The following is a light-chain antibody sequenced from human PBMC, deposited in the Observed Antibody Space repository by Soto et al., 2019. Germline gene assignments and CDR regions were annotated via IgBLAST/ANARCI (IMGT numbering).Light chain of an antibody. CDR1: SSDVGGYDY. J-gene: IGLJ2*01. CDR2: DVN. Sequence: QSALTQPPSASGSPGQSVTISCTGTSSDVGGYDYVSWYQQHPAKAPKLMIYDVNKRPSGVPDRFSVSKSGNSASLTVSGLQAQDEADYYCTSYAGSNNVLFGGGTKLTVL. V-gene: IGLV2-8*01. CDR3: TSYAGSNNVL.